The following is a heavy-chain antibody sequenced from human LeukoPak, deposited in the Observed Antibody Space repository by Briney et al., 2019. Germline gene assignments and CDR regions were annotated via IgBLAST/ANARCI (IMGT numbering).Heavy chain of an antibody. CDR3: ARLPKYSRPLDY. V-gene: IGHV1-8*02. CDR1: GYTFSSYD. Sequence: ASVKVSCKASGYTFSSYDINWVRQATGQRLEWMGWMNPNSGNTAYAQKFQGRVTMSRDTSINTAYMELSSLRSEDTAVYYCARLPKYSRPLDYWGQGTLVTVSS. J-gene: IGHJ4*02. D-gene: IGHD6-6*01. CDR2: MNPNSGNT.